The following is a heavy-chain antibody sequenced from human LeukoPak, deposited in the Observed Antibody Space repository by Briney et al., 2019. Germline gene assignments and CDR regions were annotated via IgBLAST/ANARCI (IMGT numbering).Heavy chain of an antibody. V-gene: IGHV3-30*04. J-gene: IGHJ4*02. Sequence: AGSLSLSCAASGFTFSSYAMHWVRQAPGQGLEWVAVISYGGSNNYYADSVKGRFTISRANAKNTLYLQMNSLRAEDTAVYYCAKRGAEVGASVAPGDYWGQGTLLTVPS. CDR3: AKRGAEVGASVAPGDY. CDR1: GFTFSSYA. D-gene: IGHD1-26*01. CDR2: ISYGGSNN.